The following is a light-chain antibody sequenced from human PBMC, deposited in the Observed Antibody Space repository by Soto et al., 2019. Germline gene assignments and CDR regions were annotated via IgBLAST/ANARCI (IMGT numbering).Light chain of an antibody. CDR1: QRLXTH. Sequence: DIRMNHSPSSLSESVGDRVTIACRASQRLXTHLPWYQQKPGKVPKFLXYAASTLQSGGPSRLSGSGSGTDFTLTISSLQPEYGATYYCQKYNSAPCPFGQGTKVDIK. CDR3: QKYNSAPCP. V-gene: IGKV1-27*01. CDR2: AAS. J-gene: IGKJ1*01.